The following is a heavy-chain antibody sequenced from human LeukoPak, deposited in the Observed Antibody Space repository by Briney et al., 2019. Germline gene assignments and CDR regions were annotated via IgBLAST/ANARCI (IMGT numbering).Heavy chain of an antibody. CDR1: GFTFSDYY. V-gene: IGHV3-11*01. CDR3: ARTALAAAGTHYYYYYMDV. Sequence: GGSLRLSCAASGFTFSDYYMSWIRQAPGQGLEWISYISSSGSTIYYADSVKGRFTISRDNAKNSLYLQMNSLRSDDTAVYYCARTALAAAGTHYYYYYMDVWGKGTTVTISS. CDR2: ISSSGSTI. D-gene: IGHD6-13*01. J-gene: IGHJ6*03.